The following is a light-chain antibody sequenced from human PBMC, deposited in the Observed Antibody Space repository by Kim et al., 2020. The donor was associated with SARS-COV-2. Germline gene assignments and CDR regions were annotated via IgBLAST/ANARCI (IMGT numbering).Light chain of an antibody. CDR1: SLRSYY. CDR3: NSRDSNDNVV. J-gene: IGLJ2*01. Sequence: SSYLTQDPAVSVALGQTVRITCQGDSLRSYYATWYQQKPGQAPIVVIYGKNNRPSGIPDRLFGSSSGNTASLTITGPQAGDEADYYCNSRDSNDNVVFGG. V-gene: IGLV3-19*01. CDR2: GKN.